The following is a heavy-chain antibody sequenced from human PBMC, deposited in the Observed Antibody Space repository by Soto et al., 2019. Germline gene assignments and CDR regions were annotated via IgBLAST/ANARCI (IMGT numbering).Heavy chain of an antibody. V-gene: IGHV3-33*01. J-gene: IGHJ6*02. CDR1: GFTFSSYG. CDR2: IWYDGSNK. D-gene: IGHD5-12*01. Sequence: QVQLVESGGGVVQPGRSLRLSCAASGFTFSSYGMHWVRQAPGKGLEWVAVIWYDGSNKYYADSVKGRFTISRDNSKNTLYLQMNSLRAEDTAVYYCASSGIPGPYYYGMDVWGQGTTVTVSS. CDR3: ASSGIPGPYYYGMDV.